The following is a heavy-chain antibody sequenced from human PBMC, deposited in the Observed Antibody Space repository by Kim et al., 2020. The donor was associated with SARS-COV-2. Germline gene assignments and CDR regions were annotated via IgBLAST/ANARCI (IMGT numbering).Heavy chain of an antibody. CDR2: INPNSGGT. D-gene: IGHD4-17*01. CDR3: ARSVDDYGDYPYYFDY. J-gene: IGHJ4*02. CDR1: GYTFTGYY. V-gene: IGHV1-2*04. Sequence: ASVNVSCKASGYTFTGYYMHWVRQAPGQGLEWMGWINPNSGGTNYAQKFQGWVTMTRDTSISTAYMELSRLRSDDTAVYYCARSVDDYGDYPYYFDYWGQGTLVTVSS.